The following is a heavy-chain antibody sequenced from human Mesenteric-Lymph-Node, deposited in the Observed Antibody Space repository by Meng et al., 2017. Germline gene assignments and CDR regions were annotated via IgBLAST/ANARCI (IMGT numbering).Heavy chain of an antibody. CDR1: GGSTSSSSYY. Sequence: QVQVEEWGPGLVKPSGTLSLTCTVSGGSTSSSSYYWAWIRQPPGEGLEWIGSVVYSGTTYYTSSLKSRVSISVDTSKNQFSLKLSSVTAADTAVYYCARHHHSPTFDYWGQGTLVTVSS. V-gene: IGHV4-39*01. D-gene: IGHD1-14*01. CDR2: VVYSGTT. J-gene: IGHJ4*02. CDR3: ARHHHSPTFDY.